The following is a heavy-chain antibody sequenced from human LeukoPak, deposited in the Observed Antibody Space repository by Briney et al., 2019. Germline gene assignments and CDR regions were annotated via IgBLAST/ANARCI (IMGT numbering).Heavy chain of an antibody. CDR1: GGSISSSSYY. J-gene: IGHJ4*02. V-gene: IGHV4-39*01. Sequence: SETLSLTCTVSGGSISSSSYYWGWIRQPPGKGLEWIGSIYYSGSTHYNPSLKSRVTISVDTSKNQFSLKLSSVTAADTAVYYCATYVVGATRYWGQGLLVTVSS. CDR3: ATYVVGATRY. D-gene: IGHD1-26*01. CDR2: IYYSGST.